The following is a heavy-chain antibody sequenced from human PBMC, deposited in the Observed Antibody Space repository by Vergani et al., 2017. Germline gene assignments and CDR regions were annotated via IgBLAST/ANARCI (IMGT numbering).Heavy chain of an antibody. CDR2: IYPGDSDT. CDR3: ARSSSSVQWWFDP. CDR1: GYSFTNYW. J-gene: IGHJ5*02. Sequence: EVQLVQSGAEVKTPGESLKISCKGSGYSFTNYWIGWVRQMPGKGLEWMGIIYPGDSDTRYSPSFQGQVTISADKSISTAYLQWSSLKASDTAMYYCARSSSSVQWWFDPWGQGTLVTVSS. V-gene: IGHV5-51*03. D-gene: IGHD6-6*01.